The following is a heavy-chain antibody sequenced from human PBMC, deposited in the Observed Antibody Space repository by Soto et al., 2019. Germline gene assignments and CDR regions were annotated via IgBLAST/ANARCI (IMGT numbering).Heavy chain of an antibody. J-gene: IGHJ4*02. Sequence: QVQLVQSGAEVKKPGASVKVSCKASGYTFTSYAMHWVRQAPGQRLEWMGWINAGNGNTKYSQKFQVRVTITRDTSASTADMELSSLISEDTAVYYCARGPSLSWRNFPYFDYWGQGTLVTVSS. D-gene: IGHD6-13*01. CDR3: ARGPSLSWRNFPYFDY. CDR1: GYTFTSYA. V-gene: IGHV1-3*01. CDR2: INAGNGNT.